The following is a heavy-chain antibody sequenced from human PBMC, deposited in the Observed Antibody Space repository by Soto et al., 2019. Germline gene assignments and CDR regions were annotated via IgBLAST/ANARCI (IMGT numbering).Heavy chain of an antibody. V-gene: IGHV4-59*01. CDR3: ARVGGPQYSSGWYGPLIVD. Sequence: SETLSLTCTVSGGSISSYYWSWIRQPPGKGLEWIGYIYYSGSTNYNPSLKSRVTISVDTSKNQFSLKLSSATAADTAVYYCARVGGPQYSSGWYGPLIVDWGQGTLVTVSS. J-gene: IGHJ4*02. CDR1: GGSISSYY. CDR2: IYYSGST. D-gene: IGHD6-19*01.